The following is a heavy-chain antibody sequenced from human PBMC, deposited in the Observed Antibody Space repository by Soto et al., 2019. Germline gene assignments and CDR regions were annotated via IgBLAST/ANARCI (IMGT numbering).Heavy chain of an antibody. CDR3: ARHVPAAGYYYGMDV. CDR1: GGTFSSYA. Sequence: QVQLVQSGAAVKKPGSSVKVSCKASGGTFSSYAISWVRQAPGQGLEWMGGIIPIFGTANYAQKFQGRVTITADESTSTAYMELSSLSSAYTAVYYCARHVPAAGYYYGMDVWGQGTTVTVSS. D-gene: IGHD2-2*01. J-gene: IGHJ6*02. CDR2: IIPIFGTA. V-gene: IGHV1-69*12.